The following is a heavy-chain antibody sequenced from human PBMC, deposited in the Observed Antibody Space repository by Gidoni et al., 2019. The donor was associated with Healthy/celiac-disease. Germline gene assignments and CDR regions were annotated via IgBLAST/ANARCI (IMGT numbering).Heavy chain of an antibody. CDR1: GFTFSSYA. J-gene: IGHJ6*02. D-gene: IGHD2-2*01. Sequence: EVQLVESGGGLVQPGGSLRLSCAASGFTFSSYAMSWVRQAPGKGLEWVSAISGSGGSTYYADSVKGRFTISRDNSKNTLYLQMNSLRAEDTAVYYCAKVVVPAAKARYYYYGMDVWGQGTTVTVSS. V-gene: IGHV3-23*04. CDR3: AKVVVPAAKARYYYYGMDV. CDR2: ISGSGGST.